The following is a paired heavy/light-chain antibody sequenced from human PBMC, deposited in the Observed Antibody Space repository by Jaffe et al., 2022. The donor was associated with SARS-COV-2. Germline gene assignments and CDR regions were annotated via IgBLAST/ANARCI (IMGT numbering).Heavy chain of an antibody. CDR2: FRTSGDT. J-gene: IGHJ4*02. CDR3: ASERHYYGSGTYPGFDS. V-gene: IGHV4-61*02. D-gene: IGHD3-10*01. CDR1: GGSISSGNYF. Sequence: QVQLQESGPGLVKPSQTLSLTCIVSGGSISSGNYFWSWIRQPAGKGLEWIGRFRTSGDTGYNPSLKSRATISLDMSRNQFSLTLTSVTAADTAMYYCASERHYYGSGTYPGFDSWGQGTLVTVSS.
Light chain of an antibody. CDR3: QHYHSLPLT. Sequence: DIQMTQSPSSLSASVGDRVTITCQASQDISIFLSWYQQRPGKAPKLLIYGASNLETGGPSRFSGGGSGTHFTFTISSLQPEDIATYYCQHYHSLPLTFGGGTKVEIK. CDR2: GAS. CDR1: QDISIF. V-gene: IGKV1-33*01. J-gene: IGKJ4*01.